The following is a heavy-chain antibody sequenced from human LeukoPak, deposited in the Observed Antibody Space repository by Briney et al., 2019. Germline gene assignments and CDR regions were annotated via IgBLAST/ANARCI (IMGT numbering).Heavy chain of an antibody. D-gene: IGHD4-11*01. CDR2: ISLSGDT. CDR1: GGSINSSNW. J-gene: IGHJ5*02. V-gene: IGHV4-4*02. Sequence: SGTLSLTCAVSGGSINSSNWWSWVRQPPGKGLEWIGEISLSGDTNYNPSLKSRVTISVDKSNNQFSLNLSSVTAADTAVYYCAKSNAWDWFDPWGQGTLVTVSS. CDR3: AKSNAWDWFDP.